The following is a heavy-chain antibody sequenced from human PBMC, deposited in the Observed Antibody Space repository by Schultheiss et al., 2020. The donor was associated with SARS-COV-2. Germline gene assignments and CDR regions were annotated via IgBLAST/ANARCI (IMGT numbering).Heavy chain of an antibody. D-gene: IGHD2-2*02. CDR2: ISTYNGNT. CDR3: ARVVVPAAIQWWFDP. J-gene: IGHJ5*02. Sequence: GGSLRLSCKASGYTFTSYGISWVRQAPGQGLEWMGWISTYNGNTNYAQKFQGRVTMTRDTSISTAYMELSRLRSDDTAVYYCARVVVPAAIQWWFDPWGQGTLVTVSS. CDR1: GYTFTSYG. V-gene: IGHV1-18*04.